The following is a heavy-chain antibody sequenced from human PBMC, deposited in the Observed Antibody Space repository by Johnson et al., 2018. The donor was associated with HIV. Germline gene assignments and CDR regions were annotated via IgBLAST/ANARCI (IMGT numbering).Heavy chain of an antibody. CDR2: TAHDESIT. CDR1: GFTFSNYG. V-gene: IGHV3-30*18. Sequence: QVQLVESGGGVVQPGRSLRLSCAASGFTFSNYGMYWVHQAPGKGLEWVAFTAHDESITHYADSVKGRVTMSRDNSTSTLNLQMNSLRAEDTALYYCAKDLPLGTDAFDIWGQGTMVTVSS. J-gene: IGHJ3*02. CDR3: AKDLPLGTDAFDI. D-gene: IGHD7-27*01.